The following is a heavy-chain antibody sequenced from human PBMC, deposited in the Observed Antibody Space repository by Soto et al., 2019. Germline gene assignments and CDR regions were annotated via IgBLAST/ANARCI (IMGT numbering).Heavy chain of an antibody. CDR2: ISYDGSNK. V-gene: IGHV3-30-3*01. J-gene: IGHJ4*02. D-gene: IGHD2-15*01. Sequence: QVQLVESGGGVVQPGRSLRLSCAASGFTFSSYAMHWVRQAPGKGLEWVAVISYDGSNKYYADSVKGRFTIYRDNSKNTLYLQINSLRAEDTAVYYCARVPSSSGRAHFDYWGQGTLVTVSS. CDR3: ARVPSSSGRAHFDY. CDR1: GFTFSSYA.